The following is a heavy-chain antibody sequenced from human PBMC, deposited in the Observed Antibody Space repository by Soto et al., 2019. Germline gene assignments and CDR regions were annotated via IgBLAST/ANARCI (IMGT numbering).Heavy chain of an antibody. CDR2: VYYTWST. Sequence: PSETLSLTCSVYGGSISGSSWTWIRCAPGEGLECLGYVYYTWSTNYSPSLRSRVRISVDTSKNEFSLRLSSVDDADTAVYFCARSVAVPGAHIDYWGQGTQVTVSS. CDR3: ARSVAVPGAHIDY. V-gene: IGHV4-59*01. D-gene: IGHD6-19*01. CDR1: GGSISGSS. J-gene: IGHJ4*02.